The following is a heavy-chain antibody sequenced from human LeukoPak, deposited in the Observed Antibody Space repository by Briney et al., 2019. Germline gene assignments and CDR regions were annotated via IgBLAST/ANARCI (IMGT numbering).Heavy chain of an antibody. CDR2: IGPKSGDT. CDR3: GRNRLGKALDI. D-gene: IGHD7-27*01. J-gene: IGHJ3*02. CDR1: GYTFIDYF. V-gene: IGHV1-2*02. Sequence: ASVKVSCKASGYTFIDYFIHWVRQAPGQGLEWMGWIGPKSGDTSYSQKFQGRVTVTRDTSISTAYMEVIRLRSDDTAVYYCGRNRLGKALDIWGQGTMVTVSS.